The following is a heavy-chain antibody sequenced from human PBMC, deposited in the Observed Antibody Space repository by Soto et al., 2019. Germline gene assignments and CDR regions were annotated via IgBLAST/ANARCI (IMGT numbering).Heavy chain of an antibody. CDR1: GLTFSNAW. V-gene: IGHV3-15*01. D-gene: IGHD2-2*02. CDR3: TTYIVVVPAAIKDAFDI. Sequence: GGSLRLSCAASGLTFSNAWMSWVRQAPGKGLEWVGRIKSKTDGGTTDYAAPVKGRFAIPRDDSKNTLYLQMNSLKTEDTAVYYCTTYIVVVPAAIKDAFDIWGQGTMVTVSS. CDR2: IKSKTDGGTT. J-gene: IGHJ3*02.